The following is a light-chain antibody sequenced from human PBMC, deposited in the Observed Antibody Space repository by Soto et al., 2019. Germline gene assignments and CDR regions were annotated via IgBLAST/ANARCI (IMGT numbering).Light chain of an antibody. V-gene: IGKV4-1*01. CDR1: QNVLHNSNKKNY. CDR3: QQYYTTPLS. Sequence: DIVMTQSPDSLAVSLGERATINCKSSQNVLHNSNKKNYLAWYQQKLGQPPKLLIYWASTRESGVPDRFSGSGSGTDFTLTISSLQAEDVAVYYCQQYYTTPLSFGGGTKVEIK. J-gene: IGKJ4*01. CDR2: WAS.